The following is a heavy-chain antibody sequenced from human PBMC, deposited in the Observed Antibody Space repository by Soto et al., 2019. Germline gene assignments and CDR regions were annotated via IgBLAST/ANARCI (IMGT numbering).Heavy chain of an antibody. V-gene: IGHV1-3*01. CDR1: GYTFTRYT. J-gene: IGHJ5*02. CDR3: ARSTTRSTSMFWFDP. CDR2: INAGTGDT. Sequence: SVKVSCKASGYTFTRYTIYWMRQAPGQGLEWMGWINAGTGDTRDSQNFHGRVTITRDTSASTVFMELSSLRSEDTAVYYCARSTTRSTSMFWFDPWGQGTQVTVSS. D-gene: IGHD2-2*01.